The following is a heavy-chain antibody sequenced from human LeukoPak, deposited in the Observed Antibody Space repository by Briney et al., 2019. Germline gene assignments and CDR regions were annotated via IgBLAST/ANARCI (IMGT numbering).Heavy chain of an antibody. CDR2: IYPGDSDT. J-gene: IGHJ4*02. Sequence: GESLKISCTGSRYSFTSYWIGWVRQMPGKGLEWMGIIYPGDSDTRYSPSFQGQVTISADKSISTAYLQWNSLKASDTAMYYCARFVGACSGGSCYSDYWGQGTLVTVFS. D-gene: IGHD2-15*01. CDR3: ARFVGACSGGSCYSDY. V-gene: IGHV5-51*01. CDR1: RYSFTSYW.